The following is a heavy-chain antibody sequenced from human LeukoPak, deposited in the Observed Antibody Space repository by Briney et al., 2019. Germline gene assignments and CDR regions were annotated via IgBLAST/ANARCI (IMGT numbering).Heavy chain of an antibody. V-gene: IGHV3-30-3*01. CDR2: ISYDGSNK. Sequence: GGSLRLSCAASGFTFSSYAMHWVRQAPGKGLEWVAVISYDGSNKYYADSVKGRFTISRDNSKNTLYLQMNSLRAEDTAVYYCARDRAPHSGSYYPGSYFDYWGQGTLVTVSS. D-gene: IGHD1-26*01. CDR1: GFTFSSYA. CDR3: ARDRAPHSGSYYPGSYFDY. J-gene: IGHJ4*02.